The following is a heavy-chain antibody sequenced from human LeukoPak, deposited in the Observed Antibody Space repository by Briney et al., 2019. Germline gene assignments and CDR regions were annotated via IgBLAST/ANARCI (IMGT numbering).Heavy chain of an antibody. Sequence: GASVRVSCKASGYTFTGYYMHWVRQAPGQGVEWVGWISAYNGNTNYAQKLQGRVTMTTDTSTSTAYMELRSLRSDDTAVYYCARDGVYGSSGYRHGDYWGQGTLVTVSS. CDR1: GYTFTGYY. CDR3: ARDGVYGSSGYRHGDY. D-gene: IGHD3-22*01. V-gene: IGHV1-18*04. J-gene: IGHJ4*02. CDR2: ISAYNGNT.